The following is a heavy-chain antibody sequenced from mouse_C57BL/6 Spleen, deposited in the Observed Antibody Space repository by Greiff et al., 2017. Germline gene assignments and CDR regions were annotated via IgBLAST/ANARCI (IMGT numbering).Heavy chain of an antibody. CDR2: IDPETGGT. CDR1: GYTFTDYE. J-gene: IGHJ3*01. D-gene: IGHD2-12*01. CDR3: TKYDLRQGFAY. Sequence: QVHVKQSGAELVRPGASVTLSCKASGYTFTDYEMHWVKQTPVHGLEWIGAIDPETGGTAYNQKFKGKAILTADKSSSTAYMELRSLTSEDSAVYYCTKYDLRQGFAYWGQGTLVTVSA. V-gene: IGHV1-15*01.